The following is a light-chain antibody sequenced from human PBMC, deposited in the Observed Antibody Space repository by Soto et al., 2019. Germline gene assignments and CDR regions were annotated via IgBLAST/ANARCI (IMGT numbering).Light chain of an antibody. V-gene: IGKV3-11*01. Sequence: DIVLTQSPVTLSLSPVERATLSCRSSQSVRNYLAWYQVKTGQAPRLLIYDASRRASGVPARFSGSGSGTDFTLTISSLEPEDFAIYYCHQRDNWPPTFAGGTQV. CDR2: DAS. CDR3: HQRDNWPPT. CDR1: QSVRNY. J-gene: IGKJ4*01.